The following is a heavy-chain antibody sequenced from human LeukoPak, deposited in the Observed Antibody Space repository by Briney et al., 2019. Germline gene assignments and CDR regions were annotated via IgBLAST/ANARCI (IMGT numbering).Heavy chain of an antibody. CDR2: INPSGGST. CDR1: GYTFTSYY. CDR3: ARVGELVDTAMATDY. Sequence: ASVKVSCKASGYTFTSYYMHWVRQAPGQGLEWMGIINPSGGSTSYAQKFQGRVTMTRDMSTSTVYMGLSSLRSEDTAVYYCARVGELVDTAMATDYWGQGTLVTVSS. V-gene: IGHV1-46*01. D-gene: IGHD5-18*01. J-gene: IGHJ4*02.